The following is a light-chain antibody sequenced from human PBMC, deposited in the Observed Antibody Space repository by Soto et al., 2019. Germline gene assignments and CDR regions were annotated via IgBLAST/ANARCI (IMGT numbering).Light chain of an antibody. J-gene: IGKJ1*01. Sequence: DIQMTQSPSTLSGSVGDRVTITCRASQTISSWLAWYQQKPGKAPKLLIYKASTLKSGVPSRFSGSGSGTDFTLTISSLQAEDVAVYYCQQYYNIPPTFGQGTKVEIK. CDR2: KAS. V-gene: IGKV1-5*03. CDR3: QQYYNIPPT. CDR1: QTISSW.